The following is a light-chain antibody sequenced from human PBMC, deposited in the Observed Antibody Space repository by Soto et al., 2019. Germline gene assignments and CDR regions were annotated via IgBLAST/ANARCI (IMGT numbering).Light chain of an antibody. CDR2: GAS. CDR1: QSVSSK. V-gene: IGKV3-20*01. CDR3: QQYGGSPIT. Sequence: EIVLTQSPGTLSLSPGERATLSCRASQSVSSKLAWYQQKPGQAPRLLSSGASSRATGIPDRFSGSGSGTEFTLTISRLQPEDFEMYFCQQYGGSPITFGQGTRLEIK. J-gene: IGKJ5*01.